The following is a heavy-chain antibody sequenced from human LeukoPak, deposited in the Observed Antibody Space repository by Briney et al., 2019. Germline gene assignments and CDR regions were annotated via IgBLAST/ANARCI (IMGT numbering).Heavy chain of an antibody. CDR2: INDDGSAT. CDR1: GFTFSNYW. J-gene: IGHJ4*02. D-gene: IGHD6-6*01. CDR3: ARGGYSSSSVY. V-gene: IGHV3-74*01. Sequence: GGSLRLSCAASGFTFSNYWMHWVRQVPGKGLIWVSRINDDGSATFYADSVKGRFTISRDNAKNSLYLQMNSLRAEDTAVYYCARGGYSSSSVYWGQGTLVTVSS.